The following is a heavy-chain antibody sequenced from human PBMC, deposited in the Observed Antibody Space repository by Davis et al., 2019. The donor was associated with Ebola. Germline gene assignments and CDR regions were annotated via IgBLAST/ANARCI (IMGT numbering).Heavy chain of an antibody. CDR2: ISVDSDIT. CDR1: RFTFSDYV. CDR3: ARVEHCSSTSCYLGGFDY. V-gene: IGHV3-23*01. J-gene: IGHJ4*02. Sequence: PGGSLRLSCAASRFTFSDYVMNWVRQAPGKGLEWVSSISVDSDITQYADSVKGRFTISRDNAKNTLYLDMTSLSAEDTAVYYCARVEHCSSTSCYLGGFDYWGQGTLVTVSS. D-gene: IGHD2-2*01.